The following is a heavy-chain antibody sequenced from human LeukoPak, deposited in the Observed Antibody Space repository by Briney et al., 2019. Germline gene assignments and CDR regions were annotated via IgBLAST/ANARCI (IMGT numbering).Heavy chain of an antibody. CDR1: GGSFSGYY. CDR2: INHSGST. CDR3: ASQYCSSTSCYSFY. V-gene: IGHV4-34*01. Sequence: SETLSLTCAVYGGSFSGYYWSWIRQPPGKGLEWIGEINHSGSTNYNPSLKSRVTISVDTSKNQFSLKLSSVTATDTAVYYCASQYCSSTSCYSFYWGQGTLVTVSS. J-gene: IGHJ4*02. D-gene: IGHD2-2*01.